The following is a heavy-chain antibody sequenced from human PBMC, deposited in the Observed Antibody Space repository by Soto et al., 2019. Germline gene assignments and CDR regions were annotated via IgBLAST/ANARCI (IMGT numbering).Heavy chain of an antibody. CDR3: AKDKGHVSGSKTIWFDP. CDR2: ISGSGGST. D-gene: IGHD3-10*01. Sequence: EVQLLESGGGLVQPGGSLRLSCAASGFTFSSYAMSWVRQAPGKGLEWVSAISGSGGSTYYADSVKGRFTISRDNSKNTLYLQMNSLRAEDTAVYYCAKDKGHVSGSKTIWFDPWGQGTLVTVSS. J-gene: IGHJ5*02. V-gene: IGHV3-23*01. CDR1: GFTFSSYA.